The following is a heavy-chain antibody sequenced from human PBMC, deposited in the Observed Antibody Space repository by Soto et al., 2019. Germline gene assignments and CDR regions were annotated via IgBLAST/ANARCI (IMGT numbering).Heavy chain of an antibody. CDR1: GGSFTSDNW. CDR3: ASRDPGTSVDY. Sequence: SETLSLTCAVSGGSFTSDNWWTWVRQPPGQGLEWIGEIYRTGSTNYNPSLKSRVTISLDKSENQFSLKVTSLTAADTAVYYCASRDPGTSVDYWGQGTLVTVSS. D-gene: IGHD1-7*01. CDR2: IYRTGST. V-gene: IGHV4-4*02. J-gene: IGHJ4*02.